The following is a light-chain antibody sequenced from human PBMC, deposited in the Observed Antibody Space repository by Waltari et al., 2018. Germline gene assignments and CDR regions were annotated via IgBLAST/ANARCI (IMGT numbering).Light chain of an antibody. CDR2: AAS. V-gene: IGKV3-20*01. CDR3: QHYVRLPAT. CDR1: QSVSRA. J-gene: IGKJ1*01. Sequence: EIVLTQSPGTLSLSPGQRVTLSCRASQSVSRALAWYHQKAGPSPRLLIYAASTRAPGIPDRLSGSGSGTDFSLTISRLEPEDFAVYYCQHYVRLPATFGQGTKVEIK.